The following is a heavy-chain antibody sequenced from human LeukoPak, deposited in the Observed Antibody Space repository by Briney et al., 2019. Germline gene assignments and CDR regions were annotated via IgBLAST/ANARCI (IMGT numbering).Heavy chain of an antibody. CDR3: AKDFPLSGSYSKFDY. J-gene: IGHJ4*02. CDR1: GFAFGSEA. D-gene: IGHD1-26*01. V-gene: IGHV3-23*01. Sequence: GGSLRLSCAVSGFAFGSEAMSWVRQSPARGLEWVASISPGGGTTYYADSVKGRFTISKDNSKNTLYLQMNSLRAEDTAVYYCAKDFPLSGSYSKFDYWGQGTLVTVSS. CDR2: ISPGGGTT.